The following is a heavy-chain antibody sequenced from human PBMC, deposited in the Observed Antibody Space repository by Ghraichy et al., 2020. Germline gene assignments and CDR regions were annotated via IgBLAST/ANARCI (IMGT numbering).Heavy chain of an antibody. CDR2: IKSKTDGGTT. CDR3: TFKDPYGDYDY. J-gene: IGHJ4*02. D-gene: IGHD4-17*01. V-gene: IGHV3-15*01. CDR1: GFTFSDAW. Sequence: ESLNISCAASGFTFSDAWMNWVRQAPGKGLEWVGRIKSKTDGGTTDYAAPVKGRFTISIDDSKNMLYLQMNSLKTEDTAVYYCTFKDPYGDYDYWGQGTLVTVSS.